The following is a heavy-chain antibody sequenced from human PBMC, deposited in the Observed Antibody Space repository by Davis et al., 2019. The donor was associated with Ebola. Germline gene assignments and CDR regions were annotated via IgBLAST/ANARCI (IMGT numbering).Heavy chain of an antibody. D-gene: IGHD4-17*01. CDR2: IIPALTIA. Sequence: SVKVSCKASGGSFSTYAISWVRQAPGQGLEWMGRIIPALTIAKYAQQFQGRVTITADTSTSTAYMELSSLTSEDTAIYYCARDGYDYGYNDETCDSCGQGTLVTVSS. J-gene: IGHJ4*02. CDR1: GGSFSTYA. V-gene: IGHV1-69*04. CDR3: ARDGYDYGYNDETCDS.